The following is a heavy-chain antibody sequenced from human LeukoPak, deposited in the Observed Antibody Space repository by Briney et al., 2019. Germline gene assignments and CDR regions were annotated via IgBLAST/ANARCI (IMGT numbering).Heavy chain of an antibody. Sequence: PSETLSLTCPVSGGSISSGSYYWSWIRQPAGKGLEWIGRIYTSGSTNYNPSLKSRVTISVDTSKNQFSLKLSSVTAADTAVYYCARSRVPDYFDYWGQGTLVTVSS. V-gene: IGHV4-61*02. D-gene: IGHD4/OR15-4a*01. J-gene: IGHJ4*02. CDR3: ARSRVPDYFDY. CDR2: IYTSGST. CDR1: GGSISSGSYY.